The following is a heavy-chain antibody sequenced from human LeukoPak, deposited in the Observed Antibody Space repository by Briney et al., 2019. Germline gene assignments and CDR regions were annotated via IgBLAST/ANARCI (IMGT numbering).Heavy chain of an antibody. CDR2: FYYSGGT. D-gene: IGHD3-22*01. V-gene: IGHV4-39*01. CDR1: DGSISSSSYY. J-gene: IGHJ4*02. CDR3: ARIITMVVSLPSHFDY. Sequence: SETLSLTCIVSDGSISSSSYYWGWIRQPPGEGLEWLGSFYYSGGTYYNPSLKSRVTISVDTSKNQFSLKLSSVTAADTAVYYCARIITMVVSLPSHFDYWGQGTLVAVSS.